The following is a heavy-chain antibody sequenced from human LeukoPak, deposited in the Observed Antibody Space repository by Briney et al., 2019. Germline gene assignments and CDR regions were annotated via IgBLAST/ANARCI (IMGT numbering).Heavy chain of an antibody. J-gene: IGHJ6*02. D-gene: IGHD3-10*01. CDR1: GYIFTGYY. CDR3: ARGRGPYYCVMDV. Sequence: ASVKVSCKASGYIFTGYYIHWVRQAPGQGLEWMGWINPNSGGTKYAQKFQGRVTMTRDTSISTAYMELRRLTADDTAVYYCARGRGPYYCVMDVWGQGTTVTVSS. V-gene: IGHV1-2*02. CDR2: INPNSGGT.